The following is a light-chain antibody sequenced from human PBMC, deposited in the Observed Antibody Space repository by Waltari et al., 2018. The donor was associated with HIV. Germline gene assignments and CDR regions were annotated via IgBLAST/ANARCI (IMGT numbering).Light chain of an antibody. Sequence: EIVMTQSPATLSVSPGERATLSCRASQSVDDHLAWYQHKPGQAPRLLIYGASTRATGIPARFSGSGSGTDFTLTINSLQSEDFAVYYCQQYNNWPPAYT. CDR1: QSVDDH. CDR3: QQYNNWPPAYT. J-gene: IGKJ2*01. CDR2: GAS. V-gene: IGKV3-15*01.